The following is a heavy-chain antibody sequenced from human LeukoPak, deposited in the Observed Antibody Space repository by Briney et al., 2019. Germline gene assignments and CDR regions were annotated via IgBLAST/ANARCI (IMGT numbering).Heavy chain of an antibody. CDR2: INWNGGST. D-gene: IGHD5-12*01. CDR3: ARLEEYSGYDYFDY. J-gene: IGHJ4*02. V-gene: IGHV3-20*04. Sequence: GGSLRLSCAASGFTFSSYSMNWVRQAPGKGLEWVSGINWNGGSTGYADPVKGRFTISRDNAKNSLYLQMNSLRAEDTALYYCARLEEYSGYDYFDYWGQGTLVTVSS. CDR1: GFTFSSYS.